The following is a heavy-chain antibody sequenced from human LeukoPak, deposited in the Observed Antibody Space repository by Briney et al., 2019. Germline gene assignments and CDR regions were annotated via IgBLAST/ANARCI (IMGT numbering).Heavy chain of an antibody. CDR2: ISNDGTTI. V-gene: IGHV3-11*01. CDR3: ARTMIVVVADDAFDI. J-gene: IGHJ3*02. Sequence: GSLRLSCVASGFTFSDHYMSWIRQAPGKGLEWLSYISNDGTTIYYADSVKGRFTISRDNAKNSLHLQMNSLRAGDTAVYYCARTMIVVVADDAFDIWGQGTMVTVSS. CDR1: GFTFSDHY. D-gene: IGHD3-22*01.